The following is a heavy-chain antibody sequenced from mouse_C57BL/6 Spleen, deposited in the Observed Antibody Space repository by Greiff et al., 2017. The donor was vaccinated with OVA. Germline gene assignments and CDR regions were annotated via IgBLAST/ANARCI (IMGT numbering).Heavy chain of an antibody. CDR2: IDPSDSET. V-gene: IGHV1-52*01. CDR1: GYTFTSYW. CDR3: ARLYYGSSSWYFDV. D-gene: IGHD1-1*01. Sequence: QVQLKQPGAELVRPGSSVKLSCKASGYTFTSYWMHWVKQRPIQGLEWIGNIDPSDSETHYNQKFKDKATLTVDKSSSTAYMQLSSLTSEDSAVYYCARLYYGSSSWYFDVWGTGTTVTVSS. J-gene: IGHJ1*03.